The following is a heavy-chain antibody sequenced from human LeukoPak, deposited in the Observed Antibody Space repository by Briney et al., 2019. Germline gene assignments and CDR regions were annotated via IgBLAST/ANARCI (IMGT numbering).Heavy chain of an antibody. V-gene: IGHV4-4*02. CDR2: IYHSGST. CDR3: ARGGGSYPLDY. D-gene: IGHD1-26*01. J-gene: IGHJ4*02. Sequence: GSLRLSCAASGFTFSSYWMSWVRQPPGKGLEWIGEIYHSGSTNYNPSLKSRVTISVDKSKNQFSLKLSSVTAADTAVYYCARGGGSYPLDYWGQGTLVTVSS. CDR1: GFTFSSYW.